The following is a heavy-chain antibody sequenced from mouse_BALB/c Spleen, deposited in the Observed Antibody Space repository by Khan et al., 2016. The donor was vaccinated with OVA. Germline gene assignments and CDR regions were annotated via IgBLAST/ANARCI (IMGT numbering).Heavy chain of an antibody. CDR2: IWGGGTT. J-gene: IGHJ4*01. CDR3: AKLLWSHYYAMDY. Sequence: QMQLEESGPGLVAPSQSLSITCTVSGFSLTDYGVGWIRQPPGKGLEWLGVIWGGGTTHYNSALKSRLSISKDNSKSQAFLKLNSLQTDDTAMYYCAKLLWSHYYAMDYGGQGTSVTVSS. CDR1: GFSLTDYG. D-gene: IGHD1-1*02. V-gene: IGHV2-6-5*01.